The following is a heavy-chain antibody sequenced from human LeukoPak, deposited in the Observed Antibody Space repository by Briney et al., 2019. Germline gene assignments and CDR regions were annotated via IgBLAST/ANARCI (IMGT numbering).Heavy chain of an antibody. CDR2: INPNTGCT. CDR3: ARADSVPAGDYHYWYMDV. V-gene: IGHV1-2*02. D-gene: IGHD2-2*01. CDR1: GYTFTGYY. Sequence: ASVKVSCKASGYTFTGYYMHWVRQDPRQGLQWMGWINPNTGCTDYAQKFQGRVTMTRDTSISTVYMELSSLRSDDTAVYYCARADSVPAGDYHYWYMDVWGKGTTVTVSS. J-gene: IGHJ6*03.